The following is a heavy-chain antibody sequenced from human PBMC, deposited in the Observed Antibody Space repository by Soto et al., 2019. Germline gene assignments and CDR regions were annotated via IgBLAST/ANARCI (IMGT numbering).Heavy chain of an antibody. CDR2: ITPFNGNT. CDR3: AVSSGDTTSGFDY. J-gene: IGHJ4*02. Sequence: SVKVSCKASGYTFTYRYLHWVRQAPGQALEWMGWITPFNGNTNYAQKFQDRVTITRDRSMSTAYTELSSLRSEDTAMYYCAVSSGDTTSGFDYWGQGTVVTVSS. D-gene: IGHD2-15*01. V-gene: IGHV1-45*02. CDR1: GYTFTYRY.